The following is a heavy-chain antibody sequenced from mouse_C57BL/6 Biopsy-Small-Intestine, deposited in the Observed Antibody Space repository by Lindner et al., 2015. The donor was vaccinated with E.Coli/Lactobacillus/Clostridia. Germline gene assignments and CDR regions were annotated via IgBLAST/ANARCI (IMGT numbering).Heavy chain of an antibody. D-gene: IGHD2-1*01. CDR2: IDPGSGGT. CDR1: GYAFTNYL. Sequence: VQLQESGAELVRPGTSVKVSCEASGYAFTNYLIEWVKQRPGQGLEWIGVIDPGSGGTNYNEKFKDKATLSADKSSSTAYIQLSSLTSEDSAVYFCARQVYGNYEFTYRGQGTLVTVSA. J-gene: IGHJ3*01. V-gene: IGHV1-54*01. CDR3: ARQVYGNYEFTY.